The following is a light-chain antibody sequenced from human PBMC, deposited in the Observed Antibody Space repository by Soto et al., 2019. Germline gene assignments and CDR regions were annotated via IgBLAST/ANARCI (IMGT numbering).Light chain of an antibody. Sequence: EIVMTQSPATLSVSPGERATLSCRASQSVSSNLAWYQQKRGQAPRLLIYGASTRATGIPARFSGSGSGKEFTLTISSLQSEDFEVYYCQQYNNWPPLTFGGGTKVEIK. CDR3: QQYNNWPPLT. J-gene: IGKJ4*01. CDR1: QSVSSN. V-gene: IGKV3-15*01. CDR2: GAS.